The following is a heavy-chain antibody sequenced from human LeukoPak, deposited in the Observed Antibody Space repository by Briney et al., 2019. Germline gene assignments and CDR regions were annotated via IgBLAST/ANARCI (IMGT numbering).Heavy chain of an antibody. D-gene: IGHD1-26*01. CDR3: ARAVGATTGGQYFDY. V-gene: IGHV4-30-4*01. CDR1: GGSISSGDYY. CDR2: IYYSGST. Sequence: PSETLSLTCTVSGGSISSGDYYWSWIRQPPGKGLEWIGYIYYSGSTYYNPSLKSRVTISVDTSKNQFSLKLSSVTAADTAVHYCARAVGATTGGQYFDYWGQGTLVTVSS. J-gene: IGHJ4*02.